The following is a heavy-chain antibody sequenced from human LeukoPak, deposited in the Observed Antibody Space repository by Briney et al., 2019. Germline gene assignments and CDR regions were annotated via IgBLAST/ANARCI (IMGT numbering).Heavy chain of an antibody. CDR3: ARAYYDILTTDS. D-gene: IGHD3-9*01. CDR2: ISGSGGIT. V-gene: IGHV3-23*01. Sequence: GGSLRLSCAASGFTFSSYAMSWFRQAPGRGLEWVSGISGSGGITLYADSVKGRFTISRDDSKNTLYLQMNSLRAEDTAVYYCARAYYDILTTDSWGQGTLVSVSS. CDR1: GFTFSSYA. J-gene: IGHJ4*02.